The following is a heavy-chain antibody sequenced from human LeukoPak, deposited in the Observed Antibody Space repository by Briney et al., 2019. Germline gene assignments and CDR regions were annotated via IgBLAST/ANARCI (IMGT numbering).Heavy chain of an antibody. CDR1: GGPISSYF. V-gene: IGHV4-59*01. Sequence: ASETPSLTCTVSGGPISSYFWSWIRQPPGKGLEWTGYIYYSGSTNYNPSLKSRVTISVDTSKNQFSLKLSSVTAADTAVYYCASARLGSGLEGAFDIWGQGTMVTVSS. CDR3: ASARLGSGLEGAFDI. J-gene: IGHJ3*02. D-gene: IGHD6-25*01. CDR2: IYYSGST.